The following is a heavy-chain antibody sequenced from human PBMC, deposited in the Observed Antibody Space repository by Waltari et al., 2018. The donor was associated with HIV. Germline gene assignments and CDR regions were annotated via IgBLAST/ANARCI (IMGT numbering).Heavy chain of an antibody. CDR2: IFYSGNT. CDR1: GYSIDDGYY. V-gene: IGHV4-38-2*02. J-gene: IGHJ4*02. CDR3: ARDWGSYRPYYFDY. Sequence: QVQLQESGPGLVKPSETLSLTCRVSGYSIDDGYYWAWIRQPPGTGLEGVASIFYSGNTYYNPSLKSRVTMSMDTSRNQFSLKLSSVTAADTAVYFCARDWGSYRPYYFDYWGRGTLVTVSS. D-gene: IGHD3-16*02.